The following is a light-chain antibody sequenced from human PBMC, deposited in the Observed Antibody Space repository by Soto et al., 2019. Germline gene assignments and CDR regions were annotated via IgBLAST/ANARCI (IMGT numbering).Light chain of an antibody. Sequence: LVFTQSPGTLSLSPGETPTLSSSASQSVSSSDLAWYRQEPGQAPRLLIYGASSRATGIPDRFSGSGSGTDFTLTISRLEPEDFAVYYCQQYGSSPRTFGQGTKVDIK. V-gene: IGKV3-20*01. CDR3: QQYGSSPRT. CDR1: QSVSSSD. J-gene: IGKJ1*01. CDR2: GAS.